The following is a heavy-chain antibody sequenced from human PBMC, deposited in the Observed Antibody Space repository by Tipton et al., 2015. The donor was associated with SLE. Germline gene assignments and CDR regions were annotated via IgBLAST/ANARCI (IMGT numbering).Heavy chain of an antibody. CDR2: SNHSGTT. CDR3: ARRGKKDGYNSYRSFDL. D-gene: IGHD5-24*01. V-gene: IGHV4-34*01. Sequence: TLSLTCSVYGGSLSDYYWSRFRQSPWKGLEWIGGSNHSGTTHYNPSLQSRVTISLDTSQNQFSLKLSSVTAADTAMYFCARRGKKDGYNSYRSFDLWGRGTLVTVSS. J-gene: IGHJ2*01. CDR1: GGSLSDYY.